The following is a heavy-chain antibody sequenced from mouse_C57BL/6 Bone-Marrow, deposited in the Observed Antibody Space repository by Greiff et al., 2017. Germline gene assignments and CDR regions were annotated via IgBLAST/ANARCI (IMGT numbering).Heavy chain of an antibody. Sequence: EVQLQQSGAELVRPGASVKLSCTASGFNIKDDYMHWVKQRPEQGLEWIGWIDPESGDTEYASKFQGKATITADTASNTAYLQLSSRTSEDTAVYYCTTWGDWAWCAYWGQGTLVTGSA. V-gene: IGHV14-4*01. CDR3: TTWGDWAWCAY. CDR2: IDPESGDT. J-gene: IGHJ3*01. CDR1: GFNIKDDY. D-gene: IGHD4-1*01.